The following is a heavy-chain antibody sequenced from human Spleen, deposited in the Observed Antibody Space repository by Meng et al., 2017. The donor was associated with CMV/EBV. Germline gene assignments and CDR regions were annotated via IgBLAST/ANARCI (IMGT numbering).Heavy chain of an antibody. Sequence: SVKVSCKASGFTFTSSAVQWVRQARGQRLEWIGWIVVGSGNTNYAQKFQERVTITRDMSTSTAYMELSSLRSEDTAVYYCAKGPQVLWFGDYWGQGTLVTVSS. D-gene: IGHD3-10*01. CDR3: AKGPQVLWFGDY. CDR2: IVVGSGNT. V-gene: IGHV1-58*01. J-gene: IGHJ4*02. CDR1: GFTFTSSA.